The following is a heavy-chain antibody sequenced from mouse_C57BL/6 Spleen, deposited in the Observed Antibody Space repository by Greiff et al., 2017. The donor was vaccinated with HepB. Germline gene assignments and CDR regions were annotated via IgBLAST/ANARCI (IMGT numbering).Heavy chain of an antibody. Sequence: VQLQESGAELVRPGASVTLSCKASGYTFTDYEMHWVKQTPVHGLEWIGAIDPETGGTAYNQKFKGKAILTADKSSSTAYMELRSLTSEDSAVYYCTRKTLAYWGQGTLVTVSA. CDR1: GYTFTDYE. V-gene: IGHV1-15*01. CDR3: TRKTLAY. CDR2: IDPETGGT. J-gene: IGHJ3*01.